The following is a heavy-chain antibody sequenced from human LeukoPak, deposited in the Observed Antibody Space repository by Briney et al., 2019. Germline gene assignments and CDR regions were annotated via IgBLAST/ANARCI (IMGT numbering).Heavy chain of an antibody. CDR3: AKVRYYDSSGYYYVPFDY. CDR2: IYSCGST. J-gene: IGHJ4*02. CDR1: GFTVSSNY. D-gene: IGHD3-22*01. Sequence: GGSLRLSCAASGFTVSSNYMSWVRQAPGKVLEWVSVIYSCGSTYYADSVKGRFTISRDNSKNTPYLQMNSLRAEDTAVYYCAKVRYYDSSGYYYVPFDYWGQGTLVTVSS. V-gene: IGHV3-66*01.